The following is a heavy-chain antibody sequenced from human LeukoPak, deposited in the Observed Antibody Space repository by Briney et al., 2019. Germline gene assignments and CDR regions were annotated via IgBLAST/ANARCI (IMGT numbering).Heavy chain of an antibody. D-gene: IGHD2-15*01. J-gene: IGHJ2*01. Sequence: SETLSLTCTVSGGSISSYYWSWVRQPPGKGLEWVGYIYYSGRTNYNPSLKSRVTISVDTSKNQFSLKLSSVTAADTAVYYCARGYCSGGTCYGYFDLWGRGTLVTVSS. CDR2: IYYSGRT. CDR1: GGSISSYY. V-gene: IGHV4-59*08. CDR3: ARGYCSGGTCYGYFDL.